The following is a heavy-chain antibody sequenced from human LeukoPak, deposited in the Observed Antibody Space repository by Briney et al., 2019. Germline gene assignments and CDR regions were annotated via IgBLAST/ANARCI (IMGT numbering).Heavy chain of an antibody. CDR3: ARGPPTSIAARGRPYYYYGMDV. Sequence: PGGSLRLSCAASGFTFSDYYMSWIRQAPGKGLEWVSYISSSGSTIYYADSVKGRFTISRDNAKNSLYLQMNSLRAEDTAVYYCARGPPTSIAARGRPYYYYGMDVWGQGTTVTVSS. D-gene: IGHD6-6*01. CDR1: GFTFSDYY. J-gene: IGHJ6*02. CDR2: ISSSGSTI. V-gene: IGHV3-11*01.